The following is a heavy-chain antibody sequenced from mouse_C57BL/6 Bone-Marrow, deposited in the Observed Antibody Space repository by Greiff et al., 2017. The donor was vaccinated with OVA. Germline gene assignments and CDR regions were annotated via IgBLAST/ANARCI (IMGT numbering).Heavy chain of an antibody. CDR3: VITTVVDY. D-gene: IGHD1-1*01. V-gene: IGHV1-82*01. Sequence: QVQLKESGPELVKPGASVKISCKASGYAFSSSWMNWVKQRPGKGLEWIGRIYPGDGDTNYNGKFKGKATLTADKSSSTAYMQLSSLTSEDSAVYFCVITTVVDYWGQGTTLTVSS. J-gene: IGHJ2*01. CDR2: IYPGDGDT. CDR1: GYAFSSSW.